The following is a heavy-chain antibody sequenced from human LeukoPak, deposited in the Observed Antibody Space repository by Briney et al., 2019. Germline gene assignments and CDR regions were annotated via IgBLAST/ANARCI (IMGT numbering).Heavy chain of an antibody. D-gene: IGHD2-15*01. V-gene: IGHV1-2*02. CDR2: INPNSGVT. CDR3: ARELSSRADFDY. CDR1: GYIFTGYY. Sequence: GASVKVSCKASGYIFTGYYMEWVRQAPGQGLEWMGWINPNSGVTKYAEKFQGRVTMTRDTSISTAYMELSRLRFDDTAVYYCARELSSRADFDYWGQGTLVTVSS. J-gene: IGHJ4*02.